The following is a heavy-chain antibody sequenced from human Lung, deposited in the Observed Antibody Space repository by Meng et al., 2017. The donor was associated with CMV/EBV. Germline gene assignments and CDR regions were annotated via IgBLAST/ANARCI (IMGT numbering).Heavy chain of an antibody. J-gene: IGHJ6*02. CDR3: ARFDMDVEGYYGMDV. CDR1: GGSISTYY. CDR2: ISNSGST. Sequence: SETXSLXXTVSGGSISTYYWNWLRQLPGKGLEWIGYISNSGSTDYNPSLKSRVTISVDTSKNQFSLKLTSVTAADTAAYYCARFDMDVEGYYGMDVWGQGXTVTVSS. V-gene: IGHV4-59*01. D-gene: IGHD2-15*01.